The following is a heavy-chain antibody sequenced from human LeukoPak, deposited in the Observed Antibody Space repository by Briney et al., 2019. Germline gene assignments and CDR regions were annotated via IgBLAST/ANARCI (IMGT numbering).Heavy chain of an antibody. CDR3: ARGSPMLDFDY. D-gene: IGHD3-10*02. CDR1: GGSISSHY. V-gene: IGHV4-59*11. Sequence: PSETLSLTCTVSGGSISSHYWGWIRQPPGKGLEWIGYIYYSGSTNYNPSLKSRVTTSVDTSKNQFSLKLSSVTAADTAVYYCARGSPMLDFDYWGQGTLVTVSS. CDR2: IYYSGST. J-gene: IGHJ4*02.